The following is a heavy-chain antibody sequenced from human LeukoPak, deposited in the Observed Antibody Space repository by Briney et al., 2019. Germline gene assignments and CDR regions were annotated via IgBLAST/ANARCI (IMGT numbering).Heavy chain of an antibody. D-gene: IGHD6-13*01. V-gene: IGHV3-66*01. CDR3: ATALARAFAI. Sequence: GGSLRLSCAASGFTVTSNYIIWVRQAPGKGLEWVSVIYSGGGTYYADSVRGRFTTSRDISENMVYLQMDSLRAEDTAVYYCATALARAFAIWGQGTMVTVSS. J-gene: IGHJ3*02. CDR1: GFTVTSNY. CDR2: IYSGGGT.